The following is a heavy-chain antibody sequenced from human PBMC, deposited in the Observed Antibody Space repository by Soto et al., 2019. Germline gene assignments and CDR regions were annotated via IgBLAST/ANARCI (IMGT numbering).Heavy chain of an antibody. D-gene: IGHD6-13*01. Sequence: GASVKVSCKASGYTFTSYYMHWVRQAPGQGLEWMGRMNPNSGNTSYAQKFQGRVTMTRNTSISTAYMELSSLRSEDTAVYYCARGLEIAAAGKHYYYYMDVWGKGTTVTVSS. CDR1: GYTFTSYY. V-gene: IGHV1-8*02. J-gene: IGHJ6*03. CDR3: ARGLEIAAAGKHYYYYMDV. CDR2: MNPNSGNT.